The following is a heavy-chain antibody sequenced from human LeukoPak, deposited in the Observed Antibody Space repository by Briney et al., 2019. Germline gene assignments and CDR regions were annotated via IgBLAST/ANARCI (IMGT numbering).Heavy chain of an antibody. CDR3: AGAVTGYYLSHYYFPY. V-gene: IGHV4-30-4*01. J-gene: IGHJ4*02. D-gene: IGHD3-9*01. Sequence: SETLSLTCTVSGDSISSGDYYWPWIRKPPGKGLEWIVYIYYNGLTYYPPSLTSRLIIPVNQPKKQFSMQLSSGTAADTAVYYCAGAVTGYYLSHYYFPYWGRGTLVTVSS. CDR1: GDSISSGDYY. CDR2: IYYNGLT.